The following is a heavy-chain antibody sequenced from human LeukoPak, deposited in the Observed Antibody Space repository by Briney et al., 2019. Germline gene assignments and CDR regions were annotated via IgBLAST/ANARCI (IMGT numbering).Heavy chain of an antibody. Sequence: RGESLKISCKGSGYSFTSYWIGWVRQMPGKGLEWMGIIYPGDSDTRYSPSFQGQVTISADKSISTAYLQWSSLKASDTAMYYCARRWVDMVRGVMFAFDIWGQGTMVTVSS. D-gene: IGHD3-10*01. CDR3: ARRWVDMVRGVMFAFDI. J-gene: IGHJ3*02. CDR2: IYPGDSDT. CDR1: GYSFTSYW. V-gene: IGHV5-51*01.